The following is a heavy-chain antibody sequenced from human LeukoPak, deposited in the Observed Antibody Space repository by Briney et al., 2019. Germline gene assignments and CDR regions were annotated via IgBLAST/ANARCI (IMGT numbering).Heavy chain of an antibody. CDR1: GYSISSGYY. D-gene: IGHD3-16*01. J-gene: IGHJ4*02. V-gene: IGHV4-38-2*02. CDR2: IYHSGST. Sequence: ASETLSLTCTVSGYSISSGYYWGWIRQPPGKGLEWIRSIYHSGSTYYNPSLKSRVTISVDTSKNQFSLKLSSVTAADTAVYYCARVISWQGEDYYFDYWGQGTLVTVSS. CDR3: ARVISWQGEDYYFDY.